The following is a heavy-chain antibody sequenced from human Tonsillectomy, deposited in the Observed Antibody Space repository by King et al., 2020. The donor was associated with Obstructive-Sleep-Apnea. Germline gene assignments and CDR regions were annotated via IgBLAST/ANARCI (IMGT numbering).Heavy chain of an antibody. CDR3: ARISGLTMVRGVIIDDVDYFDY. Sequence: VTLKESGPALVKPTQTLTLTCTFSGFSLSTSGMCVSWIRQPPGKALEWLARIDWVDVKYYSTSLKTRLTISKDTSKNQVVLTMTNMDPVDTATYYCARISGLTMVRGVIIDDVDYFDYWGQGTLVTVSS. CDR2: IDWVDVK. D-gene: IGHD3-10*01. J-gene: IGHJ4*02. CDR1: GFSLSTSGMC. V-gene: IGHV2-70*11.